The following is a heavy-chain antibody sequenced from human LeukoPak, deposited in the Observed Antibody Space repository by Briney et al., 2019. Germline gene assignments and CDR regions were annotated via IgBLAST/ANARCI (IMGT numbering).Heavy chain of an antibody. D-gene: IGHD6-19*01. Sequence: SETLSLTCTVSGGSISSGDYYWSWIRQPPGKGLEWIGYIYYSGSTYYSPSLKSRVTISVDTSKNQFSLKLGSVTAADTAVYYCARTKSGWYYSDYWGQGTLVSVSS. CDR1: GGSISSGDYY. CDR2: IYYSGST. V-gene: IGHV4-30-4*01. CDR3: ARTKSGWYYSDY. J-gene: IGHJ4*02.